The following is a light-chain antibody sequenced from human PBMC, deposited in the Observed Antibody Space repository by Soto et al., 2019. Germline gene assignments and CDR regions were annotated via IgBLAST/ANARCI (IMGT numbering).Light chain of an antibody. CDR2: DAS. V-gene: IGKV1-5*01. J-gene: IGKJ5*01. CDR1: QSVSSW. Sequence: TQSPGTLSLSPGERATLSCRASQSVSSWLAWYQQKPGKAPKLLIYDASSLESGVPSRFSGSGSGTDFTLTISSLQPEDFATYYCQQSYSTPITFGQGTRLEIK. CDR3: QQSYSTPIT.